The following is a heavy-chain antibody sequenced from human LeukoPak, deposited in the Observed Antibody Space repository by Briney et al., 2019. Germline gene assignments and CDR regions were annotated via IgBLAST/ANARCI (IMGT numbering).Heavy chain of an antibody. CDR1: GFTFSSYW. CDR2: IKSDGSST. Sequence: GGSLRLSCAASGFTFSSYWMHWVRHTPGKGLVWVSRIKSDGSSTSYADSVKGRFTISRDDAKNTLYLQMNSLRAEDTAVYYCARDGYSFGHDFDYWGQGTLVTVSS. J-gene: IGHJ4*02. CDR3: ARDGYSFGHDFDY. V-gene: IGHV3-74*01. D-gene: IGHD5-18*01.